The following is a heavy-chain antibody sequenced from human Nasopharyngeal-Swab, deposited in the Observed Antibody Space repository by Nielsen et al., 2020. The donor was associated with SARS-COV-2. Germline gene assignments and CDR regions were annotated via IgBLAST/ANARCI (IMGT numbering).Heavy chain of an antibody. D-gene: IGHD4-23*01. CDR1: GFTFSSYA. J-gene: IGHJ3*02. CDR3: VRGYGGNSEVDAFDI. Sequence: GESLKISCAVSGFTFSSYAMHWVRQAPGKGLEWVAVISYDGSNKYYPDSVKGRFTISRDNYKNPLSLQMNSLRAEDTAVYYCVRGYGGNSEVDAFDIWGQGTVVTVSS. CDR2: ISYDGSNK. V-gene: IGHV3-30*04.